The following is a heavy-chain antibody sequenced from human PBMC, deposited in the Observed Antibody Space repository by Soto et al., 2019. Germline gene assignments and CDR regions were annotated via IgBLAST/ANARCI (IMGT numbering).Heavy chain of an antibody. CDR2: INPNSRDT. CDR1: GYTFTAYY. V-gene: IGHV1-2*02. Sequence: ASVKVSCKASGYTFTAYYIHWVRQAPGQGLEWMGWINPNSRDTNNAQKFQGRVTMTRDASTHTAYMELSRLRSDDTAVYYCARGTTTAAGLCIDFWGHGTLVPVYS. D-gene: IGHD6-13*01. CDR3: ARGTTTAAGLCIDF. J-gene: IGHJ4*01.